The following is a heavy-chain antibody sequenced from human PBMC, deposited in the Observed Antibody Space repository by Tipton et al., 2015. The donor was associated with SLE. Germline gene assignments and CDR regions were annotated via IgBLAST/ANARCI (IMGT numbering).Heavy chain of an antibody. V-gene: IGHV3-7*04. D-gene: IGHD3-3*01. CDR3: ARVSSRTSNVLRFLEWPDAFDI. Sequence: GSLRLSCTASGFTFGDYAMSWVRQAPGKGLEWVANIKQDGSEKYYVDSVKGRFTISRDNAKNSLYLQMNSLRAEDTAVYYCARVSSRTSNVLRFLEWPDAFDIWGQGTMVTVTS. CDR2: IKQDGSEK. CDR1: GFTFGDYA. J-gene: IGHJ3*02.